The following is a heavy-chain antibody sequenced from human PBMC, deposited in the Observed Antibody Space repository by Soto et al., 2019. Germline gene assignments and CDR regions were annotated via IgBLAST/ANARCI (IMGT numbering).Heavy chain of an antibody. J-gene: IGHJ4*02. CDR2: ISYSGTA. V-gene: IGHV4-61*01. CDR3: MRSHGAY. Sequence: QAQLQESGPGLVKTSETLSLTCTVSGGSVSSGPYHWNWVRQPPGKGLEWIGHISYSGTANYNPSLRGRVIMATDTSMNQFSLRLTSVTAADTAVYYCMRSHGAYWGQGALVTVSP. CDR1: GGSVSSGPYH. D-gene: IGHD2-8*01.